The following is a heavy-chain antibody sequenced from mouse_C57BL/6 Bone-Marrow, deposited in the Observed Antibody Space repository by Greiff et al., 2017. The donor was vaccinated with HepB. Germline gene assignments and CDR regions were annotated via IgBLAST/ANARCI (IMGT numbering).Heavy chain of an antibody. CDR2: ISYSGST. Sequence: VQLKESGPGLAKPSQSLSLTCSVTGYSITSDYWNWIRKFPGNKLEYMGYISYSGSTYYNPSLISRISITRDTSKNQYYLQLNSVTTEDTATYYCAKIYGNYWYFEVWGTETTVTVSS. D-gene: IGHD2-1*01. J-gene: IGHJ1*03. CDR1: GYSITSDY. V-gene: IGHV3-8*01. CDR3: AKIYGNYWYFEV.